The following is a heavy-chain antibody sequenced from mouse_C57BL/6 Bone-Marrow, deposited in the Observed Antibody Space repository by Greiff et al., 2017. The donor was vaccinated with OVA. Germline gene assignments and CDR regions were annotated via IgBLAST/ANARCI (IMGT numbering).Heavy chain of an antibody. V-gene: IGHV2-6*03. CDR1: GFSLTSYG. CDR3: ARLYDYDGRPPEFAY. J-gene: IGHJ3*01. CDR2: IWSDGST. D-gene: IGHD2-4*01. Sequence: VKLMESGPGLVAPSQSLSITCTVSGFSLTSYGVHWVRQPPGKGLEWLVVIWSDGSTTYNSALKSRLSISKDNSKSQVFLKMNSLQTDDTAMYYCARLYDYDGRPPEFAYWGQGTLVTVSA.